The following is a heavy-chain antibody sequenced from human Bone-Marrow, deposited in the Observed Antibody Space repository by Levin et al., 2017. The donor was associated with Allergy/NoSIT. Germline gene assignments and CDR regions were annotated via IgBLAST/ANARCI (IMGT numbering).Heavy chain of an antibody. V-gene: IGHV3-7*01. J-gene: IGHJ6*02. CDR1: GFTLSHYW. CDR3: ARDSFSTSSGLDYYYGLDV. Sequence: ETLSLTCAASGFTLSHYWMTWVRQAPGKGLEWVAKIKADGSEKYYVDSLKGRFSISRDNTRKSVSLQISNLRAEDTAVYYCARDSFSTSSGLDYYYGLDVWGQGTTVTV. D-gene: IGHD2-2*01. CDR2: IKADGSEK.